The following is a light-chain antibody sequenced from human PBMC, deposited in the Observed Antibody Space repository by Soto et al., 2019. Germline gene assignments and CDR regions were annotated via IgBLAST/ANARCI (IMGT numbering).Light chain of an antibody. CDR2: VNSDGSH. Sequence: QPVLTQSPSASASLGASVKLTCTLSSDHSNYIIAWHQQPPEKGPRYLMKVNSDGSHTKGNGIPDRFSGSSSGPERYLTISSLQSEDEAVYYCQTWGTGIRVFGGGTKLTFL. CDR3: QTWGTGIRV. CDR1: SDHSNYI. J-gene: IGLJ3*02. V-gene: IGLV4-69*01.